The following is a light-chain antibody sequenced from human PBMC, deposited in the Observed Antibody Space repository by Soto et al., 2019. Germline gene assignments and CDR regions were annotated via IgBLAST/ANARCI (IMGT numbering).Light chain of an antibody. CDR2: DAT. CDR1: QSIDRW. CDR3: QQYNGYSTWT. J-gene: IGKJ1*01. V-gene: IGKV1-5*01. Sequence: DIQLTHSPSTLSASLLYRFTITFRASQSIDRWMAWYQQKPGKAPKVLIWDATTLHRGVPSRFSGSRSGTEFTLTISSLQPDDFATYYCQQYNGYSTWTFGQGTKVDIK.